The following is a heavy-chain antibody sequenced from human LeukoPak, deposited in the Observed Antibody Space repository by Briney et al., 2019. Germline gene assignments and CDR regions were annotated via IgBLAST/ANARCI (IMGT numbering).Heavy chain of an antibody. CDR3: AKDELVTTGFYYYYYNGMDV. D-gene: IGHD4-11*01. Sequence: GGSLRLSCAASGFSFSSYGMHCVRQAPGKGLEWVAVIWYDGSNKYYADSVKGRFTISRDNSKNTVYLQMNSLRAEDTAVYYCAKDELVTTGFYYYYYNGMDVWGQGTLVSVSS. J-gene: IGHJ6*02. CDR1: GFSFSSYG. CDR2: IWYDGSNK. V-gene: IGHV3-30*02.